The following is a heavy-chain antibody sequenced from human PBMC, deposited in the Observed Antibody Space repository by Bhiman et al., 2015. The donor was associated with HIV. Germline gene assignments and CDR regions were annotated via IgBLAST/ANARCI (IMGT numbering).Heavy chain of an antibody. Sequence: EVHLVESGGGLVQAGESLRLSCAASGFTFSRNSMNWVRQAPGKGLEWVSSISTSSIYIHYADTLKGRFTISRDNAKNSLYLQMNSLRAEDTAVYYCASGHAIAAAGRDWGQGTLVTVSS. CDR2: ISTSSIYI. CDR1: GFTFSRNS. CDR3: ASGHAIAAAGRD. V-gene: IGHV3-21*01. D-gene: IGHD6-13*01. J-gene: IGHJ4*02.